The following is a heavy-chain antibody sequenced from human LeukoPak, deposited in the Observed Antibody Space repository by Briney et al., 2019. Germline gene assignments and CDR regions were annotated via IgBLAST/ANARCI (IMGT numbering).Heavy chain of an antibody. J-gene: IGHJ4*02. V-gene: IGHV3-9*01. D-gene: IGHD1-26*01. CDR1: GFTFDDYA. CDR3: AKDLYSGSYSVLDY. Sequence: PGRSLRLSCAASGFTFDDYAMHWVRQAPGKGLEWVSGISWNSGSIGYADSVKGRFTISRDNAKNSLYLQMNSLRAEDTALYYCAKDLYSGSYSVLDYWGQGTLVTVSS. CDR2: ISWNSGSI.